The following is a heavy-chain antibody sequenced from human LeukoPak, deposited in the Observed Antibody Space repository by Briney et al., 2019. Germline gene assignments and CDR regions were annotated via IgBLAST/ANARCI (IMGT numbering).Heavy chain of an antibody. V-gene: IGHV3-23*01. CDR3: AKTRPLDSSSWSHGDY. J-gene: IGHJ4*02. D-gene: IGHD6-13*01. Sequence: PEGSLRLSCVASGFTFSNYAMTWVRQAPGKGLEWVSAISGSGDSTYYGDSVKGRFTISRDNSKNTLYLQMNSLRAEDTAVYYCAKTRPLDSSSWSHGDYWGQGTLVTVSS. CDR1: GFTFSNYA. CDR2: ISGSGDST.